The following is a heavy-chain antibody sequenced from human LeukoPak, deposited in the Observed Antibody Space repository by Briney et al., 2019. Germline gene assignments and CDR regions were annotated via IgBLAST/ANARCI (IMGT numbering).Heavy chain of an antibody. CDR3: AKGRWALFDC. CDR1: GDSVSSNSAA. V-gene: IGHV6-1*01. Sequence: SQTLSLTCDISGDSVSSNSAAWNWIRQSPSRGLEWLGRTYYRSKWYNDYAVSLKSRMTINADTSKNQFSLQLNSVTPENTAVYYCAKGRWALFDCWGQGTLVIVSS. J-gene: IGHJ4*02. D-gene: IGHD3-10*01. CDR2: TYYRSKWYN.